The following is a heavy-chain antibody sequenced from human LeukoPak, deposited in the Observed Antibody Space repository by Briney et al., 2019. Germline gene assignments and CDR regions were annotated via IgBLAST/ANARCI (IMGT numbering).Heavy chain of an antibody. CDR2: IIPILGIA. J-gene: IGHJ3*02. CDR3: AQYDFWSGYLADDAFDI. Sequence: SVKVSCKASGGTFSSYTISCVRQAPGQGREWMGRIIPILGIANYAQKFQGRVTITADKSTSTAYMELSSLRSEDTAVYYCAQYDFWSGYLADDAFDIWGQGTMVTVSS. D-gene: IGHD3-3*01. V-gene: IGHV1-69*02. CDR1: GGTFSSYT.